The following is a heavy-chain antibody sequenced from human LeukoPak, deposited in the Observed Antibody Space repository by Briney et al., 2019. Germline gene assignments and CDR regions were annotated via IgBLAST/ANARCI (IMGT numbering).Heavy chain of an antibody. Sequence: PGGSLRLSCAASGFIFSNYWMAWVRQAPGKGLQWVANIKQDGSDKNYVDSVKGRFTISRDNAKNSLYLQMNSPRTEDTAVYYCARDVGGSLDYWGQGTLVAVSS. D-gene: IGHD2-15*01. V-gene: IGHV3-7*01. J-gene: IGHJ4*02. CDR1: GFIFSNYW. CDR3: ARDVGGSLDY. CDR2: IKQDGSDK.